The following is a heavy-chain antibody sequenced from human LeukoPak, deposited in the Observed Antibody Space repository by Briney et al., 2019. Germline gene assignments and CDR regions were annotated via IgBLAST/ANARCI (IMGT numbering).Heavy chain of an antibody. J-gene: IGHJ5*02. CDR1: GGSFSGYY. D-gene: IGHD6-13*01. CDR3: ARGVIDSSSWYGGWFDP. V-gene: IGHV4-34*01. Sequence: PSETQSLTCAVYGGSFSGYYWSWIRQPPGKGLEWIGEINHSGSTNYNPSLKSRVTISVDTSKNQFSLKLSSVTAADTAVYYCARGVIDSSSWYGGWFDPWGQGTLVTVSS. CDR2: INHSGST.